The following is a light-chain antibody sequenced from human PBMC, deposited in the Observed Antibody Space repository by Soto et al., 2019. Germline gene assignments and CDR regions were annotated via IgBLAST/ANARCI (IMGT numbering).Light chain of an antibody. J-gene: IGKJ4*01. Sequence: EIVLTQSPGTLSLSPGERATLSCRASQSVSSSYLAWYQQKPRQAPRLLIFGASSRATGIPDRFSGSGSGTDFTLTISRLEPEDFAVYYCQQYGSSLLFGGGTKVEIK. CDR1: QSVSSSY. V-gene: IGKV3-20*01. CDR3: QQYGSSLL. CDR2: GAS.